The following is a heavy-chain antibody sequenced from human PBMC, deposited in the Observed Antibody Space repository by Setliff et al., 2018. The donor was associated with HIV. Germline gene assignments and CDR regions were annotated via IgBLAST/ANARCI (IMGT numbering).Heavy chain of an antibody. D-gene: IGHD4-17*01. Sequence: NPGGSLRLSCAASGFTFSSYSMNWVRQAPGKGLEWVSSISSSSSYIYYADSVKGRFTISRDNAKNSLYLQMNSLRAEDTAVYYCARDRDQNDYGDYIVDYWGQGTLVTVSS. V-gene: IGHV3-21*01. CDR1: GFTFSSYS. CDR2: ISSSSSYI. J-gene: IGHJ4*02. CDR3: ARDRDQNDYGDYIVDY.